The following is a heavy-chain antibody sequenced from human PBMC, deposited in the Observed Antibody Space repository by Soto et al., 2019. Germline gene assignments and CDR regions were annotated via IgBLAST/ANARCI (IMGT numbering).Heavy chain of an antibody. Sequence: ETLSLNCTVSGASTSSSSHYWGWTRKPQGKGLEWIGSIYYRGSTYYNPSLKSRVTISVDTSKNQFSLKLSSVTAADTAVYYCARLRDLHNWFDPWGQGTLLTVS. CDR2: IYYRGST. V-gene: IGHV4-39*01. CDR1: GASTSSSSHY. J-gene: IGHJ5*02. CDR3: ARLRDLHNWFDP.